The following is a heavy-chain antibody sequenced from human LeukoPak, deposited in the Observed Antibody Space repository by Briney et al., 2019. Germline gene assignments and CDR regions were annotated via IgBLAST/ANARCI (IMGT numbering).Heavy chain of an antibody. Sequence: GGSLRLSCAASGFIFSDYYMSWLRQAPGKGLEWVSYISSSGSTIYYADSVKGRFTISRDNAKNSLYLQMNSLRAEDTAVYYCQAVTTTINYFDYWGQGTLVTVSS. J-gene: IGHJ4*02. V-gene: IGHV3-11*04. CDR1: GFIFSDYY. CDR3: QAVTTTINYFDY. CDR2: ISSSGSTI. D-gene: IGHD4-17*01.